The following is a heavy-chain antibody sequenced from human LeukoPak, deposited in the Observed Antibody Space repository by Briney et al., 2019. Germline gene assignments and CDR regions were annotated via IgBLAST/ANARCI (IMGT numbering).Heavy chain of an antibody. CDR3: ARDAAGLDY. J-gene: IGHJ4*02. CDR2: ISSSGSTI. CDR1: GFTFSDYY. V-gene: IGHV3-11*04. D-gene: IGHD1-14*01. Sequence: GGSLRLSCAASGFTFSDYYMSWIRQAPGKGLEWVSYISSSGSTIYYADSVKGRFTISRDNAKNTVYLQMNSLRGEDTGVYCCARDAAGLDYWGQGTLVTVSS.